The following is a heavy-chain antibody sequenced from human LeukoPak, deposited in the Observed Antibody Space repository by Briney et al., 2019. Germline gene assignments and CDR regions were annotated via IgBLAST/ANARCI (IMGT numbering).Heavy chain of an antibody. V-gene: IGHV1-46*01. CDR3: ARGRSYCSSTSCYILEMGYYYYYGMDV. CDR2: INPSGGST. J-gene: IGHJ6*02. Sequence: GASVKVSCKASGYTFTSYYMHWVRQAPGQGLEWMGIINPSGGSTSYAQKFQGRVTMTRDTSTSTVYMELSSLRSEDTAVYYCARGRSYCSSTSCYILEMGYYYYYGMDVWGQGTTVTVSS. D-gene: IGHD2-2*02. CDR1: GYTFTSYY.